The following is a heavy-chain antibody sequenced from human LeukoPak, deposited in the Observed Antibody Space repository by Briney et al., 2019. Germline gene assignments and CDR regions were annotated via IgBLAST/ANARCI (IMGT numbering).Heavy chain of an antibody. D-gene: IGHD1-26*01. V-gene: IGHV4-61*01. J-gene: IGHJ4*02. CDR1: GGSVSSGSYY. Sequence: TSETLSLTCTVSGGSVSSGSYYWSWIRQPPGKGLEWIGYIYYSGSTNYNPSLKSRVTISVDTSKNQFSLKLSSVTVADTAVYYCAAEVGDYVDYWGQGTLVTVSS. CDR2: IYYSGST. CDR3: AAEVGDYVDY.